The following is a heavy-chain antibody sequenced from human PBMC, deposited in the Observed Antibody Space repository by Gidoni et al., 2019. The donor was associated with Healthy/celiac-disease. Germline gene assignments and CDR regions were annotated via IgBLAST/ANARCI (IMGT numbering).Heavy chain of an antibody. V-gene: IGHV4-34*01. CDR2: INHSGST. Sequence: QVQLQQWGAGLLKPSETLSLPCAVYGGSFSGYYWSWIRQPPGKGLEWSGEINHSGSTNYNPSLKSRGTISVDTSKNQFSLKLSSVTAADTAVYYCARSRRIKYSSSSHWFDPWGQGTLVTVSS. D-gene: IGHD6-6*01. CDR1: GGSFSGYY. CDR3: ARSRRIKYSSSSHWFDP. J-gene: IGHJ5*02.